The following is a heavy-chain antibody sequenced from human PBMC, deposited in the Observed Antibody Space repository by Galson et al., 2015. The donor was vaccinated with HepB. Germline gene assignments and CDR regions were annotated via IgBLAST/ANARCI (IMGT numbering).Heavy chain of an antibody. CDR3: AKDLDYDSSGYYYVH. CDR2: IYSGGST. CDR1: GFTVSSNY. Sequence: SLRLSCAASGFTVSSNYMSWVRQAPGKGLEWVSVIYSGGSTYYADSVKGRFTISRDNSKNTLYLQMNSLRAEDTAVYYCAKDLDYDSSGYYYVHWGQGTLVTVSS. J-gene: IGHJ4*02. V-gene: IGHV3-53*01. D-gene: IGHD3-22*01.